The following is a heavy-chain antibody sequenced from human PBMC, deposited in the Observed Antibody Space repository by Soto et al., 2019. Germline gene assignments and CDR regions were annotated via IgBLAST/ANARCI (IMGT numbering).Heavy chain of an antibody. CDR1: GFFFNNYD. CDR2: IGAADDP. J-gene: IGHJ6*02. CDR3: ARAYTGQLPRRGDYYYALDV. Sequence: QLVESGGGLTQAGGSLRLSCVGSGFFFNNYDMHWVRQVRGKGLEWVSAIGAADDPYYSVSVKGRFIVSRDNAQKSLYLQMNNLRAADTAVYLWARAYTGQLPRRGDYYYALDVWGRGTTVTVSS. D-gene: IGHD2-2*01. V-gene: IGHV3-13*05.